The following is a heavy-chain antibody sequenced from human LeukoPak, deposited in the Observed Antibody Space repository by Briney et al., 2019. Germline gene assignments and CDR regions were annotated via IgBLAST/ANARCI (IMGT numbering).Heavy chain of an antibody. CDR1: GGTFSSYA. CDR2: IIPIFGTA. Sequence: GASVKVSCKASGGTFSSYAISWVRQAPGQGLEWMGGIIPIFGTANYAQKFQGRVTITTYESTSTAYMELSSLRSEDTAVYYCARGLHPGTDSYGSGYWGQGTLVTVSS. J-gene: IGHJ4*02. V-gene: IGHV1-69*05. CDR3: ARGLHPGTDSYGSGY. D-gene: IGHD5-18*01.